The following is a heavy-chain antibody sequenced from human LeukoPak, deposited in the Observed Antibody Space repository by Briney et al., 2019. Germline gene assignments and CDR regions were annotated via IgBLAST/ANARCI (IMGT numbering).Heavy chain of an antibody. CDR2: FYYTGDT. D-gene: IGHD6-19*01. CDR3: ARGSSGWYF. Sequence: QVQLQESGPGLVKPSQTLSLTCTVSGGSISTDGNHWTWVRQRPGKGLECIGYFYYTGDTYYNPSLRSRVTISVDASKNQFSLRLNSVTATDTAVYYCARGSSGWYFWGQGTLVTVSS. J-gene: IGHJ4*02. CDR1: GGSISTDGNH. V-gene: IGHV4-31*03.